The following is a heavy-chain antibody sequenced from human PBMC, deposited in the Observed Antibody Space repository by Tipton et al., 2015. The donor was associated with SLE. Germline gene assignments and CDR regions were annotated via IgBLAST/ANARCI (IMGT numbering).Heavy chain of an antibody. CDR3: VRLELPATKADY. D-gene: IGHD5-24*01. CDR1: GFSISSYY. CDR2: IYHSGTT. J-gene: IGHJ4*02. V-gene: IGHV4-38-2*02. Sequence: TLSLTCTVSGFSISSYYWGWVRQPPGKGLVWLGTIYHSGTTYYNPSLKSRLTLSIDTSKNQFSLKLSSVTAADTAVYYCVRLELPATKADYWGPGTLVTVSS.